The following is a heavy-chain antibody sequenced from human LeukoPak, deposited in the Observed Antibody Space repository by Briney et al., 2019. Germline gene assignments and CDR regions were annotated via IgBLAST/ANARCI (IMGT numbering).Heavy chain of an antibody. D-gene: IGHD3-3*01. V-gene: IGHV4-4*07. J-gene: IGHJ4*02. CDR2: IYPSGIT. Sequence: PSETLSLTCTVSGGSISGYYWSWIRQPAGKGLEWIGRIYPSGITNYNPSLRSRVNMSLDTSKNQFSLMVSSVTAADTAVYYCARGQSGYYDYWGQGTLVTVSS. CDR3: ARGQSGYYDY. CDR1: GGSISGYY.